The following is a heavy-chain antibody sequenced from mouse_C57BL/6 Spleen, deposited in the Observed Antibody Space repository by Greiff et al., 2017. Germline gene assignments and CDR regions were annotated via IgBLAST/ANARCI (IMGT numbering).Heavy chain of an antibody. J-gene: IGHJ2*01. V-gene: IGHV5-4*01. Sequence: EVMLVESGGGLVKPGGSLKLSCAASGFTFSSYAMSWVRQTPEKRLEWVATISDGGSYTYYPDNVKGRFTISRDNAKNNLYLQMSHLKYEDTAMYYCARDGYYFDYWGQGTTLTVSS. CDR1: GFTFSSYA. CDR2: ISDGGSYT. D-gene: IGHD2-2*01. CDR3: ARDGYYFDY.